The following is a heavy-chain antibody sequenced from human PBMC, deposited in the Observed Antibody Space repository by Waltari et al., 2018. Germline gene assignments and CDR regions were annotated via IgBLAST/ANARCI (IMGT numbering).Heavy chain of an antibody. J-gene: IGHJ4*02. CDR3: VTVGSSIQAFDYFDN. V-gene: IGHV4-59*10. CDR2: IYTSGST. CDR1: GGSFSGYY. D-gene: IGHD3-3*02. Sequence: QVQLQQWGAGLLKPSETLSLTCAVYGGSFSGYYWSWIRQPPGKGLEWIGHIYTSGSTKYNPSLKRRVTISVDTSKNQFSLRLSSVTAADTAVYYCVTVGSSIQAFDYFDNWGQGTLVTVSS.